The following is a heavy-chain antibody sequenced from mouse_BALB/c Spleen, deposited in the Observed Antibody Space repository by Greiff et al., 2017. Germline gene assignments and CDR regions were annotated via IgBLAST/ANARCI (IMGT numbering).Heavy chain of an antibody. V-gene: IGHV5-6-5*01. J-gene: IGHJ1*01. CDR2: ISSGGST. Sequence: EVQVVESGGGLVKPGGSLKLSCAASGFTFSSYAMSWVRQTPEKRLEWVASISSGGSTYYPDSVKGRFTISRDNARNILYLQMSSLRSEDTAMYYCATYYYGSSYWYFDVWGAGTTVTVSS. D-gene: IGHD1-1*01. CDR3: ATYYYGSSYWYFDV. CDR1: GFTFSSYA.